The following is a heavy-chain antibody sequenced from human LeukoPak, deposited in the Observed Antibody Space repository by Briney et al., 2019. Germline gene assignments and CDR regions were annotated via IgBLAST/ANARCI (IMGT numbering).Heavy chain of an antibody. CDR3: AREAASPDSYYFDY. J-gene: IGHJ4*02. CDR1: GGTFSSYA. D-gene: IGHD2-15*01. V-gene: IGHV1-69*13. Sequence: SVKVSCKASGGTFSSYAISWVRQAPGQGLEWMGGIIPIFGTANYAQKFQGRVTITADESTSTAYMELSSLRSEDTAVYHCAREAASPDSYYFDYWGQGTLVTVSS. CDR2: IIPIFGTA.